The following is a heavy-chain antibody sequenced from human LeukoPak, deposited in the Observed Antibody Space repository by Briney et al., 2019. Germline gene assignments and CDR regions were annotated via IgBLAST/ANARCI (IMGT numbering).Heavy chain of an antibody. D-gene: IGHD6-6*01. CDR3: ARGDGSSGGFDY. J-gene: IGHJ4*02. V-gene: IGHV4-61*08. CDR2: IYYSGST. Sequence: SETLSLTCTVSGGSISSGGYYWSWIRQPPGKGLEWIGYIYYSGSTNYNPSLKSRVTISVDTSKNQFSLKLSSVTAADTAVYYCARGDGSSGGFDYWGQGTLVTVSS. CDR1: GGSISSGGYY.